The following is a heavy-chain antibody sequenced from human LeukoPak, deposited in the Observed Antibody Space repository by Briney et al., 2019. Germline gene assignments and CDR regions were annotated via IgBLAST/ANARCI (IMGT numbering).Heavy chain of an antibody. D-gene: IGHD3-3*01. V-gene: IGHV3-49*03. CDR2: IRSKAYGGTT. Sequence: GGSLRLSCTASGFAFGDYAMSWFRQAPGKGLEWVGFIRSKAYGGTTEYAASVKGRFTISRDDSKSIAYLQMNSLKTEDTAVYYCSLNYDFWSGYYYGNYFDYWGQGTLVTVSS. CDR3: SLNYDFWSGYYYGNYFDY. J-gene: IGHJ4*02. CDR1: GFAFGDYA.